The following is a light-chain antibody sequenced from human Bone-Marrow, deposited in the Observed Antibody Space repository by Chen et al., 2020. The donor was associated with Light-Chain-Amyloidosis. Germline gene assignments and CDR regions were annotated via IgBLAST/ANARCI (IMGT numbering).Light chain of an antibody. V-gene: IGLV2-23*02. CDR1: RSDVGSYDF. Sequence: QSALTQPASVSGSPGQSLTITCPGTRSDVGSYDFVSWYQQHAGKAPKLMIYAVTKRPSGVSNRFSGSKSGNTASLTISGLQAEDEANYYCCSYAGSPLYVFGTGTKVSVL. J-gene: IGLJ1*01. CDR3: CSYAGSPLYV. CDR2: AVT.